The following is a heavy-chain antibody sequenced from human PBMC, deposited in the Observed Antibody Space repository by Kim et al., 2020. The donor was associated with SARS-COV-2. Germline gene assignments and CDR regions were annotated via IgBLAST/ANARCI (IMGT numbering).Heavy chain of an antibody. CDR1: GGSISSYY. J-gene: IGHJ3*02. D-gene: IGHD6-19*01. Sequence: SETLSLTCTVSGGSISSYYWSWIRQPAGKGLEWVGLIYTSGSTNYNPSLKSRVTMSVDTSKNQFSLKLSSVTAADTAVYYCARDGAGYSSAWYAGAPPVRAFDIWGQGTMVTVSS. CDR2: IYTSGST. V-gene: IGHV4-4*07. CDR3: ARDGAGYSSAWYAGAPPVRAFDI.